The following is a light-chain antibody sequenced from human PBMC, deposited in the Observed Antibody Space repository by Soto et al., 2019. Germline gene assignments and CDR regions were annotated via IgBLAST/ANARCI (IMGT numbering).Light chain of an antibody. J-gene: IGKJ2*01. CDR3: QQRSNWPRT. Sequence: EIVLTQSPATLSLSPGERATLSCRASQSVSRYLAWYQQKPGQAPRLPIYDASNRATGIPARFSGSGSGTDFTLTISSLEPEDFAVYYCQQRSNWPRTFGQGTKLEIK. CDR2: DAS. V-gene: IGKV3-11*01. CDR1: QSVSRY.